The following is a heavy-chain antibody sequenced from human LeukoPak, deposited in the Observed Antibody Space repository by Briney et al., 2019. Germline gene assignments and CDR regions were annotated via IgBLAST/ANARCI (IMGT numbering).Heavy chain of an antibody. D-gene: IGHD3-9*01. Sequence: GASVKVSCKASGYSLTTYVISWVRQAPGQGLEWMGWINPHNGNTHYAQKLQERIAMTTERSTNTAYMELRSLRSDDTAAYYCARSYYDILSGYYNIDYWGQGTLVTVSS. V-gene: IGHV1-18*01. CDR2: INPHNGNT. CDR1: GYSLTTYV. CDR3: ARSYYDILSGYYNIDY. J-gene: IGHJ4*02.